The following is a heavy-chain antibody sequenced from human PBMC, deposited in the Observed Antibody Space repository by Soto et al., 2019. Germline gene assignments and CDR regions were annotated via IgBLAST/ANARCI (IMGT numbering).Heavy chain of an antibody. Sequence: SETLSLTCTVSGDSITSSYCIFVRHPPVKGLEWIGYIYYSGSTNYNPSLMSRVTMSVDTSKNLFSLKLSSVTAADTAVYYCARVARPYYYDSSGYYVDYWGQGTLVTVSS. V-gene: IGHV4-59*01. CDR2: IYYSGST. J-gene: IGHJ4*02. CDR1: GDSITSSY. D-gene: IGHD3-22*01. CDR3: ARVARPYYYDSSGYYVDY.